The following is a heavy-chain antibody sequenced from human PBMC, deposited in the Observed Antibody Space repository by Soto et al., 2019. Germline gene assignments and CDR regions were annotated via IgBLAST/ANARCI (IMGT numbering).Heavy chain of an antibody. CDR3: TTDRHGAGFGELRYYYMDV. CDR1: GFTFSNAW. CDR2: IKSKTDGGTT. D-gene: IGHD3-10*01. J-gene: IGHJ6*03. Sequence: GGSLRLSCAASGFTFSNAWMSWVRQAPGKGLEWVGRIKSKTDGGTTDYAAPVKGRFTISRDDSKNTLYLQMNSLKTEDTAVYYCTTDRHGAGFGELRYYYMDVWGKGTTVTVSS. V-gene: IGHV3-15*01.